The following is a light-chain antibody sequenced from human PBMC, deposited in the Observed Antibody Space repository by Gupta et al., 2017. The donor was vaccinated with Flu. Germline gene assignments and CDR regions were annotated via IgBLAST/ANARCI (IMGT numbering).Light chain of an antibody. CDR1: SRDIGGYNY. J-gene: IGLJ2*01. CDR3: SSYTSTSMI. CDR2: EVS. Sequence: QSALTQPASVSGSPGQSITISCTGTSRDIGGYNYVSWYQHHPGKAPKLMIYEVSNRPSGVSNRFSASKSGNTASLTISGLQAEDEADYYYSSYTSTSMIFGGGTTLTVL. V-gene: IGLV2-14*01.